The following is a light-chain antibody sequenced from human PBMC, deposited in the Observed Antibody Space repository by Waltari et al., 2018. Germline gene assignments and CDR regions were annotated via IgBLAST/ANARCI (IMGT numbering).Light chain of an antibody. Sequence: QSALTQPASVSGSPGQSITISCTGTSSDVGVYNLFSWYHHRPGKAPKLIIYGVSKRPSGVSNRFSGSKSGNTASLTISGLRTEDEADYYCCSYAGGSAFVFGTGTKITVL. CDR1: SSDVGVYNL. CDR3: CSYAGGSAFV. V-gene: IGLV2-23*02. CDR2: GVS. J-gene: IGLJ1*01.